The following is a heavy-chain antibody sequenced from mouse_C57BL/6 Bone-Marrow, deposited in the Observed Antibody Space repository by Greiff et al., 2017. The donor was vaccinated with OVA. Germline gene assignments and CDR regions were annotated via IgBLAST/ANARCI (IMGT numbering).Heavy chain of an antibody. CDR3: ACFAY. CDR2: IDPSDSYT. Sequence: VQLQQSGAELVKPGASVKLSCKASGYTFTSYWMQWVKQRPGQGLEWIGEIDPSDSYTNYNQKFKGKATLTVDASSSTAYMQLSSLTSEDSAVYYCACFAYWGQGTLVTVSA. CDR1: GYTFTSYW. J-gene: IGHJ3*01. V-gene: IGHV1-50*01.